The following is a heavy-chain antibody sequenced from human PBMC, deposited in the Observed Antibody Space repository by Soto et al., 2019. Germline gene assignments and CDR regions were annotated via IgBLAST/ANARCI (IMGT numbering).Heavy chain of an antibody. CDR2: TYYRSKWYD. Sequence: QVQLQQSGPGLVKPSQTLSLTCAISGDSVSSNSATWNWIRQSPSRGLEWLGRTYYRSKWYDDYAVSVKSRITINPDTSKNQFSLQLNSVTPEDTAVYYCARESQGIVAARPYYYGIDVWGQGTTVTVSS. CDR3: ARESQGIVAARPYYYGIDV. V-gene: IGHV6-1*01. J-gene: IGHJ6*02. CDR1: GDSVSSNSAT. D-gene: IGHD1-26*01.